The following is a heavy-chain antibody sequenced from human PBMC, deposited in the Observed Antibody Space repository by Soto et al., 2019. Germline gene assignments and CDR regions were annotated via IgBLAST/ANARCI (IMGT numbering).Heavy chain of an antibody. D-gene: IGHD2-15*01. CDR2: VSPISGNT. CDR3: ARENRGSRGKVLALAFDF. J-gene: IGHJ3*01. CDR1: GYSFNDYA. V-gene: IGHV1-8*01. Sequence: QVQLVQSGAEVKKPGASVKVSCQASGYSFNDYAINWVRQAPGQGREWMGWVSPISGNTGFAVKFQGRVALTRNRVRVKVFMELSRLTSDDTAVNFCARENRGSRGKVLALAFDFWGQGTVVTVSS.